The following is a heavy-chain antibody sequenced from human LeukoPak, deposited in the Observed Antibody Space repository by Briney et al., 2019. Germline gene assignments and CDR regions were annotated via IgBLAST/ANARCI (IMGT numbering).Heavy chain of an antibody. D-gene: IGHD2-21*02. CDR2: IAGSSGYI. V-gene: IGHV3-21*01. Sequence: PGGSLRLSCAASGFXFSSYTMNWVRQAPGKGLEWVSSIAGSSGYISYADSVKGRCTISRDNAKKSLYLQMTSLTAEDTAVYYCARDRGAYCGGDCYLGFDYWGRGTLVTVSS. J-gene: IGHJ4*01. CDR1: GFXFSSYT. CDR3: ARDRGAYCGGDCYLGFDY.